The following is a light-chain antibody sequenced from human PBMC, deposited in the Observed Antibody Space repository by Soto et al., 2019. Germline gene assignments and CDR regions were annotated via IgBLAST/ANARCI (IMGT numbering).Light chain of an antibody. V-gene: IGKV3-15*01. J-gene: IGKJ5*01. CDR2: GAS. CDR1: QSVSSN. CDR3: QQYNDWPPIT. Sequence: EIVLTQSPATLSVSPGERATLSCRASQSVSSNLAWYRQTPGQAPRLLIFGASTRATGIPARFSGSGSGTEFTLTISSLQSEDFAVYYCQQYNDWPPITFGQGTRLEIK.